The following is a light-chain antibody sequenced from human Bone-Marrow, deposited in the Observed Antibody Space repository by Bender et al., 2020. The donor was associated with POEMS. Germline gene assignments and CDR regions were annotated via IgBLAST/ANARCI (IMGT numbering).Light chain of an antibody. Sequence: QSVLTQPPSVSGTPGQRVTISCSGSGSNIGGYPVNWYQQLPGTAPKLLINAHGHRPSGVPDRFSGSTSGTSASLAITGLEAGDEADYYCAAWDDSLILFGTGTKVTVL. J-gene: IGLJ1*01. CDR1: GSNIGGYP. V-gene: IGLV1-44*01. CDR3: AAWDDSLIL. CDR2: AHG.